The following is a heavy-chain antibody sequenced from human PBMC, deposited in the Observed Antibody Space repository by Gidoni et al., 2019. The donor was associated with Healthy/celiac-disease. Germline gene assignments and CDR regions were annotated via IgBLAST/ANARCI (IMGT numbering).Heavy chain of an antibody. CDR2: IYYSGIT. CDR3: ARHNREVLLWFGAEAGMDV. J-gene: IGHJ6*02. CDR1: GGSISSSSYY. Sequence: QLQLQESGPGLVKPSETLSLTCTVSGGSISSSSYYWGWIRQPPGKGLEWIGSIYYSGITYYNPSLKSRVTISVDTSKNQFSLKLSSVTAADTAVYYCARHNREVLLWFGAEAGMDVWGQGTTVTVSS. V-gene: IGHV4-39*01. D-gene: IGHD3-10*01.